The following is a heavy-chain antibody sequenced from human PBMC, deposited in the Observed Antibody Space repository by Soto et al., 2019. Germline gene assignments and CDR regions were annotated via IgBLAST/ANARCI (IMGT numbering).Heavy chain of an antibody. V-gene: IGHV1-69*13. CDR1: GGTFSSYA. CDR3: ASHGGGVVPAAIPLEGMGV. Sequence: SVKVSCKASGGTFSSYAISWVRQAPGQGLEWMGGIIPIFGTANYAQKFQGRVTITADESTSTAYMELSSLRSEDTAVYYCASHGGGVVPAAIPLEGMGVWGQGTTVTVSS. D-gene: IGHD2-2*01. CDR2: IIPIFGTA. J-gene: IGHJ6*02.